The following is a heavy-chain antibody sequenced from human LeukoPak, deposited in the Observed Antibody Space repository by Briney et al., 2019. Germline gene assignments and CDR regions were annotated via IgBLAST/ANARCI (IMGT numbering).Heavy chain of an antibody. CDR2: IYNTGSA. CDR3: AREDRDGYNSRGNWFDP. CDR1: GGSISSYY. V-gene: IGHV4-59*01. Sequence: SETLSLTCTVPGGSISSYYWTWIRQPPGKRLEWIGYIYNTGSANYNPSFKGRVTLSVDTSTDQFSLKLSSVTAADTAVYYCAREDRDGYNSRGNWFDPWGQGTLVTVSS. D-gene: IGHD5-24*01. J-gene: IGHJ5*02.